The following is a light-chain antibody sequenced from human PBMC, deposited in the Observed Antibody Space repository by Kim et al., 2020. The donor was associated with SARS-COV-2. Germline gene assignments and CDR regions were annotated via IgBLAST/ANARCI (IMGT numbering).Light chain of an antibody. CDR3: QAWDSSTKV. CDR2: QDN. J-gene: IGLJ1*01. CDR1: KLGDKY. Sequence: ELTQPPSVSVSPGQTASITCSGDKLGDKYACWYQQKPGQSPVLVIYQDNKRPSGIPERFSGSNSGNTATLTISGTQAMDEADYYCQAWDSSTKVFGTGTKVTVL. V-gene: IGLV3-1*01.